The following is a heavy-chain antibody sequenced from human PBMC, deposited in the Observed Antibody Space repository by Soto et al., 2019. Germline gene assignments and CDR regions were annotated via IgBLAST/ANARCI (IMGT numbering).Heavy chain of an antibody. CDR3: ARGGYCSSTSCYGWD. Sequence: QVQLVQSGAGVKKPGSSVKVSCKASGGTFSSYAISWVRQAPGQGLEWMGGIIPIFGTANYAQKFQGRVTITAYESTSTAYMELSSVRYADTAVYYCARGGYCSSTSCYGWDWGQGTLVTVSS. CDR1: GGTFSSYA. D-gene: IGHD2-2*01. V-gene: IGHV1-69*01. CDR2: IIPIFGTA. J-gene: IGHJ4*02.